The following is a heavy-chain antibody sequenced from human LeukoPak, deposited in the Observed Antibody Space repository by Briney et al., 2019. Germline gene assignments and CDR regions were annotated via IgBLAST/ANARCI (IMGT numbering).Heavy chain of an antibody. D-gene: IGHD3-3*02. CDR2: ISGSGGST. J-gene: IGHJ4*02. Sequence: GGSLRLSCAASGFTFSSYAMSWVRQAPGKGLEWVSVISGSGGSTYYADSVKGRFTLSRDNSKNTLYLQMNSLRAEDMALYYCAKATTPILALPYYFDYWGQGTLVTVSS. CDR3: AKATTPILALPYYFDY. V-gene: IGHV3-23*01. CDR1: GFTFSSYA.